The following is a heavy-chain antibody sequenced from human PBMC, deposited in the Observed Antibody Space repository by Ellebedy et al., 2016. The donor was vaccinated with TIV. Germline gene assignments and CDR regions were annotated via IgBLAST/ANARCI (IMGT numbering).Heavy chain of an antibody. CDR3: ARIYCISTSCYAGRIDS. Sequence: GESLKISCAASGFTFSSYWMHWVRQAPGKGLVWVSRINSDGSSTTYADSVKGRFTISRDNAKNTLYLQMNSLRAEDTAVYYCARIYCISTSCYAGRIDSWGQGTLVTVSS. D-gene: IGHD2-2*01. J-gene: IGHJ5*01. V-gene: IGHV3-74*01. CDR1: GFTFSSYW. CDR2: INSDGSST.